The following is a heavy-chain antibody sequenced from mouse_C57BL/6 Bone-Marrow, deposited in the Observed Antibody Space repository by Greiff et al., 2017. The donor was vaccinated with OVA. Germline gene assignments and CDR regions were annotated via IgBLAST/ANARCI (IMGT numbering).Heavy chain of an antibody. V-gene: IGHV1-81*01. CDR2: IYPRSGNT. J-gene: IGHJ3*01. Sequence: VKLVESGAELARPGASVKLSCKASGYTFTSYGISWVKQRTGQGLEWIGEIYPRSGNTYYNEKFKGKATLTADKSSSTAYMELRSLTSEDSAVYFCARRSYYYGSRAWFAYWGQGTLVTVSA. D-gene: IGHD1-1*01. CDR3: ARRSYYYGSRAWFAY. CDR1: GYTFTSYG.